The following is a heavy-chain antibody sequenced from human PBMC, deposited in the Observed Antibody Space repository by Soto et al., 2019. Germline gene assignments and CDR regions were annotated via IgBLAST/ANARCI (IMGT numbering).Heavy chain of an antibody. Sequence: GASVKVSCKASGYTFTSYYMHWVRQAPGQGLEWMGIINPSGGSTSYAQKFQGGVTMTRDTSTSTVYVELSSLRSEDTAVYYCARDRVVPAATVVNWFDPWGQGTLVTVSS. D-gene: IGHD2-2*01. J-gene: IGHJ5*02. V-gene: IGHV1-46*01. CDR2: INPSGGST. CDR3: ARDRVVPAATVVNWFDP. CDR1: GYTFTSYY.